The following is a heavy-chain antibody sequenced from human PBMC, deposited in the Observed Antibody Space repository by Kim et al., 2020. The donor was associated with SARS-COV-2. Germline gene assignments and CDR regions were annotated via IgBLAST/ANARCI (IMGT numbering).Heavy chain of an antibody. CDR2: INHSGST. Sequence: SETLSLTCAVYGGSFSGYYWSWIRQPPGKGLEWIGEINHSGSTNYNPSLKSRVTISVDTSKNQFSLKLSSVTAADTAVYYCARGQYLGGITPKRYYHAEYFKHWGQGTLVTVSS. CDR1: GGSFSGYY. D-gene: IGHD1-26*01. CDR3: ARGQYLGGITPKRYYHAEYFKH. J-gene: IGHJ1*01. V-gene: IGHV4-34*01.